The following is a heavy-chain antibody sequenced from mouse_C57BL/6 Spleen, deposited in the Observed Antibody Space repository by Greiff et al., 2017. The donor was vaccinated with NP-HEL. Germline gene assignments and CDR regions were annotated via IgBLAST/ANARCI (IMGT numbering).Heavy chain of an antibody. CDR2: IWTGGGT. CDR1: GFSLTSYA. CDR3: ARAKITTVVEGFDY. Sequence: VHLVESGPGLVAPSQSLSITCTVSGFSLTSYAISWVRQPPGKGLEWLGVIWTGGGTNYNSALKSRLSISKDNSKSQVFLKMNSLQTDDTARYYCARAKITTVVEGFDYWGQGTTLTVSS. D-gene: IGHD1-1*01. V-gene: IGHV2-9-1*01. J-gene: IGHJ2*01.